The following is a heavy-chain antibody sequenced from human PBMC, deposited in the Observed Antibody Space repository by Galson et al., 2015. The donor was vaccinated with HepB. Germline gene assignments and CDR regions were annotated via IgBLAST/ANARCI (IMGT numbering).Heavy chain of an antibody. J-gene: IGHJ5*02. CDR1: GGAFSNYA. CDR2: IIPIFDTA. V-gene: IGHV1-69*13. CDR3: VRDVTVVRGHFDP. Sequence: SVKVSCKASGGAFSNYAISWVRQAPGEGLEWMGGIIPIFDTAHYAQKFQGRVTITADESTSTVYMDLRTLRSEDTAMYYCVRDVTVVRGHFDPWGQGTLVTVSS. D-gene: IGHD3-10*01.